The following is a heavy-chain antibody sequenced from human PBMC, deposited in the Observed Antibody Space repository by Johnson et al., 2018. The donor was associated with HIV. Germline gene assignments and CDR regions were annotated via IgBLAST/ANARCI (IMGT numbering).Heavy chain of an antibody. CDR1: GFTVSSNY. CDR3: AREGVGTTSDDAFDI. CDR2: ISWDGGNS. D-gene: IGHD1-26*01. J-gene: IGHJ3*02. Sequence: VQLVESGGGLVQPGGSLRLSCAASGFTVSSNYMSWVLQAPGKGLEWVSLISWDGGNSYYADSVQGRFTISRDNAKNSLYLQMNSLRAEDTALYYCAREGVGTTSDDAFDIWGQGTMVTVSS. V-gene: IGHV3-66*01.